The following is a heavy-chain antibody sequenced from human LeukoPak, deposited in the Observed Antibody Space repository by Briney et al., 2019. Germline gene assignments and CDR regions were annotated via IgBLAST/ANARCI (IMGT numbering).Heavy chain of an antibody. CDR2: ISNDGSNK. Sequence: PGGSLRLSCVASGFTFSTYAIHWVRQAPGKGLEWVAVISNDGSNKYYADSVKGRFTISRDNSKNTVYLQMNSLRGEDTAVYYCARSGWMAQNDYWGQGTLVTVSP. J-gene: IGHJ4*02. CDR3: ARSGWMAQNDY. CDR1: GFTFSTYA. V-gene: IGHV3-30-3*01. D-gene: IGHD6-19*01.